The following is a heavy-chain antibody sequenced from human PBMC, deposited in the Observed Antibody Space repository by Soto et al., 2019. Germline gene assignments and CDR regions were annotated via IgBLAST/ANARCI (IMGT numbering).Heavy chain of an antibody. D-gene: IGHD3-22*01. CDR1: GFTFSNAW. V-gene: IGHV3-15*01. J-gene: IGHJ4*02. CDR3: TTDMPTSDYYDSSSVDY. CDR2: IKSKTDGGTT. Sequence: PGGSLRLSCAASGFTFSNAWMSWVRQAPGKGLEWVGRIKSKTDGGTTDYAAPVKGRFTNSRDDSKNTLYLQMNSLKTEDTAVYYCTTDMPTSDYYDSSSVDYWGQGTLVTVSS.